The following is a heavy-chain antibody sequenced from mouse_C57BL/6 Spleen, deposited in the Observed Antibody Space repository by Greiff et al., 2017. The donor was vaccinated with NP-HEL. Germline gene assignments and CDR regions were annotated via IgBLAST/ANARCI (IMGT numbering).Heavy chain of an antibody. V-gene: IGHV1-82*01. D-gene: IGHD1-1*01. CDR3: ARENNYCGSSRYFDV. CDR2: IYPGDGDT. Sequence: VQLQQSGPELVKPGASVKISCKASGYAFSSSWMNWVKQRPGKGLEWIGRIYPGDGDTNYNGKFKGKATLTADKSSSTAYMQISSLTSEDSAVYFCARENNYCGSSRYFDVWGTGTTVTVSS. CDR1: GYAFSSSW. J-gene: IGHJ1*03.